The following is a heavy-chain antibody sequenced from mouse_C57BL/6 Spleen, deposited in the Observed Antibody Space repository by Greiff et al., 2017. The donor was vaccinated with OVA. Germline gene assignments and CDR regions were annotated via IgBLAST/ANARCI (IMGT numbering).Heavy chain of an antibody. V-gene: IGHV1-64*01. CDR1: GYTFTSYW. CDR2: IHPNSGST. CDR3: AREGYDGYLFAY. Sequence: QVQLKQPGAELVKPGASVKLSCKASGYTFTSYWMHWVKQRPGQGLEWIGMIHPNSGSTNYNEKFKSKATLTVDKSSSTAYMQLSSLTSEDSAVYYCAREGYDGYLFAYWGQGTLVTVSA. D-gene: IGHD2-3*01. J-gene: IGHJ3*01.